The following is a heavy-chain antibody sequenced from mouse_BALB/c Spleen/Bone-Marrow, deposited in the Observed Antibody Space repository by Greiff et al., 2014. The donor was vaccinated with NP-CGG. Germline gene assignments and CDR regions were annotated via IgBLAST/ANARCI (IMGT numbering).Heavy chain of an antibody. CDR2: IDPYYGGI. J-gene: IGHJ3*01. CDR1: GYSFTGYN. V-gene: IGHV1-39*01. CDR3: AISIEYRPLVY. D-gene: IGHD2-14*01. Sequence: EVQLQQSGPELEKPGASVKISCKASGYSFTGYNMNWVKQNNGKSLEWIGNIDPYYGGISYNQKFKGKATLTVDKSSNTAYIQLKSLTSEDSAIYYCAISIEYRPLVYWGQGTLVTVSA.